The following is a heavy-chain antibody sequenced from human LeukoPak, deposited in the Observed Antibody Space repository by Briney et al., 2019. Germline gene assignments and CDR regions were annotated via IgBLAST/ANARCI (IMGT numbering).Heavy chain of an antibody. J-gene: IGHJ5*02. Sequence: GASVKVSCKASGYTFTSYYMHWVRQAPGQGLEWMGIINPSGGSTSYAQKFQGRVTMTRDMSTSTVYMELSSLRSEDTAVCYCARDIPHYYDSSGYLAFDPWGQGTLVTVSS. V-gene: IGHV1-46*01. D-gene: IGHD3-22*01. CDR2: INPSGGST. CDR3: ARDIPHYYDSSGYLAFDP. CDR1: GYTFTSYY.